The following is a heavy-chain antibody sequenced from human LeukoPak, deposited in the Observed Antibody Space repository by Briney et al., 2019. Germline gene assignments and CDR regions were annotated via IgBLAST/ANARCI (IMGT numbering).Heavy chain of an antibody. Sequence: GESLKISCKGSGYSFTSYWISWVRQMPGKGLEWMGTIYPGDSETTYSPSFQGQVTISGDKSIRTAYLQWSSLKASDTAMYYCARRSGSYSSYFDYWGQGTLVTVSS. J-gene: IGHJ4*02. D-gene: IGHD3-10*01. CDR2: IYPGDSET. CDR1: GYSFTSYW. V-gene: IGHV5-51*01. CDR3: ARRSGSYSSYFDY.